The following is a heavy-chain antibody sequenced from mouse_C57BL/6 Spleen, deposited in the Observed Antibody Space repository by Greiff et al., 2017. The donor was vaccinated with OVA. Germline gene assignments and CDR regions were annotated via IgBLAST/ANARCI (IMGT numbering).Heavy chain of an antibody. V-gene: IGHV14-4*01. J-gene: IGHJ2*01. D-gene: IGHD1-1*01. CDR2: IDPENGDT. CDR3: TTGTTVAGTDY. CDR1: GFNIKDDY. Sequence: EVMLVESGAELVRPGASVKLSCTASGFNIKDDYMHWVKQRPEQGLEWIGWIDPENGDTEYASKFQGKATITADTSSNTAYLQLSSLTSEDTAVYYCTTGTTVAGTDYWGQGTTLTVSS.